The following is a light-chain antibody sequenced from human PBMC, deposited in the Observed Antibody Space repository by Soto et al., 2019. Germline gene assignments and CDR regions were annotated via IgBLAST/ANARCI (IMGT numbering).Light chain of an antibody. CDR2: GAS. Sequence: EIVMTQSPATLSVSPGQRATLSCRASQSITNNHFAWYQQKPGQAPRLLIYGASSMATGVPPRFSGSGSGTEFTLTISSLQSEDVAVYYCQQYSNWPRGTFGQGTKLQIK. CDR3: QQYSNWPRGT. V-gene: IGKV3-15*01. J-gene: IGKJ2*01. CDR1: QSITNN.